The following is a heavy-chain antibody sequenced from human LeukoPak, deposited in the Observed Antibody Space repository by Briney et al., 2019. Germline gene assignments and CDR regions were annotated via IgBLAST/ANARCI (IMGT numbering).Heavy chain of an antibody. CDR3: ARDTAGTWFGELLGY. D-gene: IGHD3-10*01. CDR1: GGTFSSYA. CDR2: IIPILGIA. J-gene: IGHJ4*02. V-gene: IGHV1-69*04. Sequence: ASVKVSCKASGGTFSSYAISWVRQAPGQGLEWMGRIIPILGIANYAQKFQGRVTITADKSTSTAYMELSSLRSEDTAVYYCARDTAGTWFGELLGYWGQGTLVTVSS.